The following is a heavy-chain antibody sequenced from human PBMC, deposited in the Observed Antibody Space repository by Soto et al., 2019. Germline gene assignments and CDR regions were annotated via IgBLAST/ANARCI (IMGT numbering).Heavy chain of an antibody. CDR1: GYTFTTYD. J-gene: IGHJ6*02. D-gene: IGHD2-8*01. Sequence: GASVKVSYKASGYTFTTYDISWVRQAPGQGLEWMGRISTYNGNTNYPQSLQGRLTMTTDTSTTTAYMELRNLRSDDTAVYYCARDPYHVLMVNAPNLYGMDVWGQGTTVTVSS. CDR2: ISTYNGNT. V-gene: IGHV1-18*01. CDR3: ARDPYHVLMVNAPNLYGMDV.